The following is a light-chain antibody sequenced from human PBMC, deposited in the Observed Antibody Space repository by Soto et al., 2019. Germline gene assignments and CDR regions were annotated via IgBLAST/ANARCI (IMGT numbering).Light chain of an antibody. J-gene: IGLJ1*01. CDR2: EGA. CDR3: CSYAGRSRYV. Sequence: QSALTQPASVSVSPGQSITISCTGTSTDVGSYNLVSWYQQHPGKAPKLIIYEGARRPSGVSYRFSGSKSANTASLTISGLQAEDEADYYCCSYAGRSRYVFGTGTKVTVL. V-gene: IGLV2-23*01. CDR1: STDVGSYNL.